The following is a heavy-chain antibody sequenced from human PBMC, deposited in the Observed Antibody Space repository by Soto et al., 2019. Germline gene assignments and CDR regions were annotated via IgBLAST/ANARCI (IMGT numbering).Heavy chain of an antibody. V-gene: IGHV3-23*01. CDR1: GFTFSTYA. CDR2: IIHNGINT. J-gene: IGHJ4*02. CDR3: AKGARGQCHGAVCYQFDS. D-gene: IGHD2-21*02. Sequence: EVQLLESGGGLVQPGGSLRLSCAASGFTFSTYAMNWVRQAPGKRLEWVSSIIHNGINTYYAASVKGRFTISRDNSNHILYLQMNSLEAEDTAIYYCAKGARGQCHGAVCYQFDSLGQGTLVTVS.